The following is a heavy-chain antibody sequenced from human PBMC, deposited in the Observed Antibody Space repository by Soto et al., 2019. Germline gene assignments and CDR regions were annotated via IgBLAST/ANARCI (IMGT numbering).Heavy chain of an antibody. D-gene: IGHD3-3*01. CDR1: GGSISSGAYY. CDR2: IYYSGST. CDR3: ARAGLEWSYNWFDP. J-gene: IGHJ5*02. Sequence: PSEALSLTSTVSGGSISSGAYYLSWIRQPPGKGLEWIGYIYYSGSTYYNPSLKSRVTISVDTSKNQFSLKLSSVTAADTAVYYCARAGLEWSYNWFDPWGQG. V-gene: IGHV4-30-4*01.